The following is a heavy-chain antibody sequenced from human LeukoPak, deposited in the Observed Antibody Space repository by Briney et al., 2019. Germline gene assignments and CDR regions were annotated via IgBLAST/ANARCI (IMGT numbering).Heavy chain of an antibody. CDR1: GFPFGSYW. Sequence: PGGSLRLSFAASGFPFGSYWMSWVRQAPGKGLEWVANIKQDGSQKYYVDSVKGRFTISRDNAKNSLYLQMNSLRAEDTAVYYCARGHDDSCGYPHDNWGQGTLVTVSS. J-gene: IGHJ4*02. D-gene: IGHD3-22*01. V-gene: IGHV3-7*05. CDR2: IKQDGSQK. CDR3: ARGHDDSCGYPHDN.